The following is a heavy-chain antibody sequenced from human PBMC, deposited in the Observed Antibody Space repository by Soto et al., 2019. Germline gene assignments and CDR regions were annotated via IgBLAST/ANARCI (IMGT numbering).Heavy chain of an antibody. V-gene: IGHV3-23*01. CDR3: AKRTSVPGGHLDDY. D-gene: IGHD4-17*01. CDR2: ISENGGST. CDR1: GFTFSNYA. J-gene: IGHJ4*01. Sequence: GGSLRLSCAASGFTFSNYAMSWVRQAPGKGLEWVSAISENGGSTYYADSVKGRFTISRDNSKSALSLQMNSLRAEDTAVYYCAKRTSVPGGHLDDYWGQGTLVTVSS.